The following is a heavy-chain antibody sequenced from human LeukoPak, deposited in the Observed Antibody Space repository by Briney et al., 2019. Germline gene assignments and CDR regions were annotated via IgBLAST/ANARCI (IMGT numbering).Heavy chain of an antibody. V-gene: IGHV4-34*01. D-gene: IGHD6-19*01. J-gene: IGHJ4*02. CDR3: ARTSVAGTKNFDY. CDR2: INHSGST. Sequence: PSETLSLTCTVAGGSISSYYWSWIRQSPGKGLEWIGEINHSGSTNYNPSLKSRLTISVDTSKNQFSLKLRSVTAADTAVYFCARTSVAGTKNFDYWGQGTLVTVSS. CDR1: GGSISSYY.